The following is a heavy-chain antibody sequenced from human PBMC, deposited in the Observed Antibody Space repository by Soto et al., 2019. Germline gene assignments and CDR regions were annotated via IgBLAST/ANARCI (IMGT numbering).Heavy chain of an antibody. Sequence: PSETLSLTCAGSGGPISSGGYSWSWIRQPPGKGLEWIGYIYHSGSTYYNPSLKSRVTISVDRSKNQFSLKLSSVTAADTAVYYCDRAPVVSNWFDPWGQGTPVTLSP. J-gene: IGHJ5*02. CDR1: GGPISSGGYS. CDR2: IYHSGST. CDR3: DRAPVVSNWFDP. D-gene: IGHD2-15*01. V-gene: IGHV4-30-2*01.